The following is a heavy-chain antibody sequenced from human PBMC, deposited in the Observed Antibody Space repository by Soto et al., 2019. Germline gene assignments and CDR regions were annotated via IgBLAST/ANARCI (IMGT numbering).Heavy chain of an antibody. CDR3: AKASLGYFRPFDS. V-gene: IGHV3-23*01. J-gene: IGHJ4*02. D-gene: IGHD3-22*01. CDR2: ISGGGSTT. Sequence: GGSLRLSCAASGFAFGNYAMNWVRQAPGKGLEWVSGISGGGSTTYYADSVKGRFTISRDNSKNTLYLQVNSLRAEDTAIYYCAKASLGYFRPFDSWGQGTLVTVSS. CDR1: GFAFGNYA.